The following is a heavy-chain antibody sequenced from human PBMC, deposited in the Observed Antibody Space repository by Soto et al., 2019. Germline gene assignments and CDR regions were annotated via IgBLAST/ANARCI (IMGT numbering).Heavy chain of an antibody. CDR1: GGTFNNYP. J-gene: IGHJ6*02. V-gene: IGHV1-69*13. Sequence: ASVKVSCKASGGTFNNYPITWVRQAPGEGLEWMGGSIPIFGTANYAQKFQGRVTISVDESTITAYMELSSLRSEDTAVYYCARGRGYSGDDHYYYFEMDVWGQGTTVTVSS. D-gene: IGHD5-12*01. CDR3: ARGRGYSGDDHYYYFEMDV. CDR2: SIPIFGTA.